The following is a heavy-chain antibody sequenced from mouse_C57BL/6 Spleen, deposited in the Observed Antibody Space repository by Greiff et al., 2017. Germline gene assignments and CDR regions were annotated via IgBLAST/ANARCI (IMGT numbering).Heavy chain of an antibody. CDR3: IYGYDGGGF. J-gene: IGHJ4*01. V-gene: IGHV1-5*01. Sequence: EVQLQQSGTVLARPGASVKMSCKTSGYTFTSYWMHWVNQRPGQGLEWIGAIYPGNSDTSYNQQVKGQAKLTAVTSASTADMELSSLTNEDSAVYYCIYGYDGGGFWGQGTSVTSAS. CDR2: IYPGNSDT. CDR1: GYTFTSYW. D-gene: IGHD2-2*01.